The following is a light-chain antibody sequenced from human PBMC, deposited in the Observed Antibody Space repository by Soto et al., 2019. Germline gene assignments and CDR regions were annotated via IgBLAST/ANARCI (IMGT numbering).Light chain of an antibody. CDR3: QQYSNAPVT. V-gene: IGKV3-20*01. J-gene: IGKJ2*01. Sequence: EIVLTQSPGTLSLSPGERATLSCWASQSVSNNLVWYQQKPGQAPRLLIPAASSRATGIPDRFSGSGSGTDFTLTISRLEPEDFAVYYCQQYSNAPVTFGQGTKVEIK. CDR2: AAS. CDR1: QSVSNN.